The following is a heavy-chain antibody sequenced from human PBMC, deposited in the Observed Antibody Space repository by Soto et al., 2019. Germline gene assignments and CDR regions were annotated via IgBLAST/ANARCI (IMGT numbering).Heavy chain of an antibody. CDR3: AREVRVRGFAFRI. Sequence: PGGSLRLSCAASGFSVRSSQMSWVRQAPGKGLEWVSIIYSGGNTYYADSVKGRFTISRDNSKNMLYLQMNSLRVEDTAVYYCAREVRVRGFAFRIWGQGTMVTVSS. CDR2: IYSGGNT. CDR1: GFSVRSSQ. D-gene: IGHD3-3*01. V-gene: IGHV3-66*01. J-gene: IGHJ3*02.